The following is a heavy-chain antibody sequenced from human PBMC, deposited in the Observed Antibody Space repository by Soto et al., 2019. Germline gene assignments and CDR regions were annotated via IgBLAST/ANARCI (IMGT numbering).Heavy chain of an antibody. J-gene: IGHJ6*02. Sequence: QVQLVQSGAEVKKPGSSVKVSCKASGGTFSSYAISWVRQAPGQGLEWMGGIIPIFGTANYAQKFQGRVTITADESTSTAYMELSSLRSEDTAVYYCARDKDTAMVEDPGRYYYYGMDVWGQGTTVTVSS. D-gene: IGHD5-18*01. CDR1: GGTFSSYA. V-gene: IGHV1-69*12. CDR3: ARDKDTAMVEDPGRYYYYGMDV. CDR2: IIPIFGTA.